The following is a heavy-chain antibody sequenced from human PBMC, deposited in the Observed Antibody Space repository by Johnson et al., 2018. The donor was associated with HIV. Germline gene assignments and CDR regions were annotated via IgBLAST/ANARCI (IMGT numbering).Heavy chain of an antibody. Sequence: VQLVESGGGLVQPGGSLRLSCAASGFTFSSYAMSWVRQAPGKGLAWVSAITGSGGSTYYADSVKGRFTISRDNTKNTLYLQMNSLRAEDTAVYYCARGTITLIRGVIGSDVWGQGTMVTVSS. J-gene: IGHJ3*01. CDR2: ITGSGGST. CDR1: GFTFSSYA. CDR3: ARGTITLIRGVIGSDV. V-gene: IGHV3-23*04. D-gene: IGHD3-10*01.